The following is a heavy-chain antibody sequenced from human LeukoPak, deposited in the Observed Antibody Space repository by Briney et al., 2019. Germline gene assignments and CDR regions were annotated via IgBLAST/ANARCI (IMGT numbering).Heavy chain of an antibody. CDR1: GFSVSRSF. D-gene: IGHD6-13*01. CDR3: ARRGNPGTYFDY. V-gene: IGHV3-66*04. CDR2: IYSGGNT. Sequence: GGSLRLSCAASGFSVSRSFMTWVRLAPGKGLEWVSVIYSGGNTYYADSLKGRFTISRDSSKNTLYLQINTLRVEDTAVYYCARRGNPGTYFDYWGLGTLVAVSS. J-gene: IGHJ4*02.